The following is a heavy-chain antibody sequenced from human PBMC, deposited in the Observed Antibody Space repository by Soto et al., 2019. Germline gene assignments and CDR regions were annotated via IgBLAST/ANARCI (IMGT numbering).Heavy chain of an antibody. Sequence: QVQLVESGGGVVQPGRSLRLSCAASGFTFSSYGMHWFRQAPGKGLEWVAVIWYDGSNKYYADSVKGRFTISRDNSKNTLYLQMNSLRAEDTAVYYCARGYCSSTSCYGIGDYWGQGTLVTVSS. CDR3: ARGYCSSTSCYGIGDY. CDR2: IWYDGSNK. V-gene: IGHV3-33*01. CDR1: GFTFSSYG. J-gene: IGHJ4*02. D-gene: IGHD2-2*01.